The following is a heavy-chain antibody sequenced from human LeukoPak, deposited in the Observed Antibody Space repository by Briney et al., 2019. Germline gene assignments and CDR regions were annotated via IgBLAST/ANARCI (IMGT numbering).Heavy chain of an antibody. CDR3: VRGGGSGNYFAS. D-gene: IGHD6-19*01. Sequence: PGGALMLSCAASGFTFSRSWMSWVRQAPGKGLDWVAHINPDGSETNYMDSVKGRFTIARDNAMNSLYLQMNSLSAEDTSLYYCVRGGGSGNYFASWGQGALVTVSS. CDR2: INPDGSET. CDR1: GFTFSRSW. V-gene: IGHV3-7*01. J-gene: IGHJ4*02.